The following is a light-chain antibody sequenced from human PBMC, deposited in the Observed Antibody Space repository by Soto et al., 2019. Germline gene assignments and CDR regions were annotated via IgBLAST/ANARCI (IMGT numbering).Light chain of an antibody. Sequence: DIQMTQSPSSLSASVGDRVTITCRASQGISNYLAWYQQKPGKVPKILIYAASTLQSGVPSRFSGSGSGTDFTLTISRLQPEDVATYYCQKYNSAPPWTFGQGTKLEIK. CDR2: AAS. CDR3: QKYNSAPPWT. J-gene: IGKJ1*01. CDR1: QGISNY. V-gene: IGKV1-27*01.